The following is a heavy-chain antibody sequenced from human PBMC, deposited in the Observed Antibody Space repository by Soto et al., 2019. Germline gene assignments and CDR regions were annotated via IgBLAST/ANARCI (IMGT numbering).Heavy chain of an antibody. CDR1: GDTFSNYG. V-gene: IGHV1-69*01. Sequence: QVQLVQSGAEVKKPGSSVKVSCKASGDTFSNYGINWVRQAPGQGLEWMGGIIPIFRSSVYAQKFRGRFSITADESTSTAYLELSSLRSEDTAVYYCAGDNIFTIFGVLHFDYWCQGTLVTVSS. CDR3: AGDNIFTIFGVLHFDY. D-gene: IGHD3-3*01. J-gene: IGHJ4*02. CDR2: IIPIFRSS.